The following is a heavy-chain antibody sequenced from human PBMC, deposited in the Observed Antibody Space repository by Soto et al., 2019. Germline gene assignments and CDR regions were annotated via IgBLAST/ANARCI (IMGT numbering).Heavy chain of an antibody. CDR3: ASLSAGYYYDSSGYYFDY. Sequence: PSETLSLTCTVSGGSISSGGYYWSWIRQHPGKGLEWIGYIYYSGSTYSNPSLESRVTISVDTSKNQFSLKLTSVTAADTAVYYCASLSAGYYYDSSGYYFDYWGQGTLVTVSS. CDR2: IYYSGST. V-gene: IGHV4-31*03. CDR1: GGSISSGGYY. D-gene: IGHD3-22*01. J-gene: IGHJ4*02.